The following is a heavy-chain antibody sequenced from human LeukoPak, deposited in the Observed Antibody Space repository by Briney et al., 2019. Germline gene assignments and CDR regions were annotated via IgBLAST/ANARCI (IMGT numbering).Heavy chain of an antibody. V-gene: IGHV1-2*06. CDR2: INPNSGGT. J-gene: IGHJ6*03. CDR1: GYTFTGYY. CDR3: ARAGGAVAGHYYYMDV. D-gene: IGHD6-19*01. Sequence: ASVKVSCKASGYTFTGYYMHGVRQAPGQGLEWMGRINPNSGGTNYAQKFQGRVTMTRDTSISTAYMELSRLRSDDTAVYYCARAGGAVAGHYYYMDVWGKGTTVTVSS.